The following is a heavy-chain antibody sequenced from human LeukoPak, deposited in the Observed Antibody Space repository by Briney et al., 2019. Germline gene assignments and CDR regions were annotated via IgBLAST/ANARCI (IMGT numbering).Heavy chain of an antibody. Sequence: GGSLRLSCAASGFTFNGYAMNWVRQAPGKGLEWVSGISWNSGSIYYADSVKGRFTISRDNAKNSLYLQMNSLRAEDTALYYCGKGAARRGVGGRDVWGQGPTVSVPS. CDR1: GFTFNGYA. V-gene: IGHV3-9*01. J-gene: IGHJ6*02. CDR2: ISWNSGSI. CDR3: GKGAARRGVGGRDV. D-gene: IGHD6-6*01.